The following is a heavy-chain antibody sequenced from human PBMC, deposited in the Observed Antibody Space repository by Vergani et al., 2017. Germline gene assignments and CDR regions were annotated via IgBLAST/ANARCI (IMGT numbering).Heavy chain of an antibody. J-gene: IGHJ4*02. V-gene: IGHV3-23*01. D-gene: IGHD3-22*01. CDR1: GFRFSSYA. CDR2: ISGSGGST. Sequence: EVQLLESGGGLVQPGGSLRLSCAASGFRFSSYAMSWVRQAPGKGLEWVSAISGSGGSTYYADSVKGRFTITRDNSKNTLYLQMNSLRAEDTAVYYCARKEAYYDSTSPFDYWGQGTLVTVSS. CDR3: ARKEAYYDSTSPFDY.